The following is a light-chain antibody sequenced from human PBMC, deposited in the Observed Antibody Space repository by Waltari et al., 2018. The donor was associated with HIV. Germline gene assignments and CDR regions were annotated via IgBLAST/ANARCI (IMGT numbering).Light chain of an antibody. V-gene: IGKV1-9*01. Sequence: DIQLTQSPSVLSASVGDRVTITCRASQGITTFLAWYQQKPGKAPHLLIYAASTLQSGVPSRFSGSGSGTEFTLTIRSLQSEDFATYYCQQLNSFPVTFGPGTTVDIK. CDR3: QQLNSFPVT. CDR1: QGITTF. CDR2: AAS. J-gene: IGKJ3*01.